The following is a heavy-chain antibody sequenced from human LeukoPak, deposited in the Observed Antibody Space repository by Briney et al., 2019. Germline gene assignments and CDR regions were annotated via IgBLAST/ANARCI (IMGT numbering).Heavy chain of an antibody. D-gene: IGHD1-26*01. CDR1: GFTFSAYW. CDR3: ASGRDFGIAGAVDY. Sequence: GGSLRLSCAASGFTFSAYWMHWVRQAPGKGLVWVSRLNTDGSDTRYADSVQGRFTISRDNAKNTLYLQVNSLRAEDTAVYYCASGRDFGIAGAVDYWGRGTLVTVSS. CDR2: LNTDGSDT. J-gene: IGHJ4*02. V-gene: IGHV3-74*01.